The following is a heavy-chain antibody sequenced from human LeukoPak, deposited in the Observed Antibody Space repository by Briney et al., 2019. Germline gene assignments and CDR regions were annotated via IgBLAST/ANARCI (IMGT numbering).Heavy chain of an antibody. J-gene: IGHJ4*02. CDR2: VGISSGNT. D-gene: IGHD1-1*01. CDR1: GFTFSDYS. CDR3: ARDHNYAFDN. V-gene: IGHV3-48*04. Sequence: PGGSLRLSCAASGFTFSDYSMNWVRQAPGKGLEWISYVGISSGNTKYADSVKGRFTISGDSARNSLCLQMSSLRVEDTAVYYCARDHNYAFDNWGQGTLVTVSS.